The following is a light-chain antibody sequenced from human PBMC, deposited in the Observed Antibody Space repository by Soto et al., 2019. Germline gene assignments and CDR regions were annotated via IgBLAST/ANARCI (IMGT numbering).Light chain of an antibody. CDR3: QQSYSTPWT. V-gene: IGKV1-8*01. Sequence: AIRMTQSPSSLSASTGDRVTITCRASQGISSYLAWYQQKPGKAPKLLIYAASTLQSGVPSRFSGSGSGTDFTLTISCLQSEDFATYYCQQSYSTPWTLGQGSKVDIK. CDR2: AAS. J-gene: IGKJ1*01. CDR1: QGISSY.